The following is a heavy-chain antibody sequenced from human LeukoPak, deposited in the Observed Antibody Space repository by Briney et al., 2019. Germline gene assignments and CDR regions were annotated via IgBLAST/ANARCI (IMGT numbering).Heavy chain of an antibody. J-gene: IGHJ4*02. CDR3: ARHKGIAVAGTVGTYFDY. CDR1: GGSISSYY. Sequence: SETLSLTCTVSGGSISSYYWSWIRQPPGKGLEWIGYIYYSGSTNYNPSLKSRVTISVDTSKNQFSLKLSSVTAADTAVYYCARHKGIAVAGTVGTYFDYWGQGTLVTVSS. V-gene: IGHV4-59*08. D-gene: IGHD6-19*01. CDR2: IYYSGST.